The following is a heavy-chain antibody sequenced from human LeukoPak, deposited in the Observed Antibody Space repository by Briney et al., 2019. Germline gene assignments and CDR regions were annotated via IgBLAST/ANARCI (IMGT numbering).Heavy chain of an antibody. V-gene: IGHV3-30-3*02. Sequence: PGGSLRLSCAASGFTFSGYPIHWVRQAPGKGLEWVAVISYDGSNKYYADSVKGRFTISRDNSKNTLYLQMNSLRAEDTAVYYCAKDRGSSGWYSYYYGMDVWGQGTTVTVSS. J-gene: IGHJ6*02. CDR1: GFTFSGYP. CDR2: ISYDGSNK. CDR3: AKDRGSSGWYSYYYGMDV. D-gene: IGHD6-19*01.